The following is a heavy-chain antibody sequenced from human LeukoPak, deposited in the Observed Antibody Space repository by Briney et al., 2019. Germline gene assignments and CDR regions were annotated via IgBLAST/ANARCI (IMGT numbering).Heavy chain of an antibody. CDR1: GFTFSTYA. Sequence: GGSLRLSCAASGFTFSTYAMGWVRQAPGKGLEWVSAISGSGGTTSYADSVKGRFTISRDNSKNTLDLQMNSLRAEDTALYYCARYNSDYDSWGQGTLVTVSS. CDR2: ISGSGGTT. J-gene: IGHJ4*02. V-gene: IGHV3-23*01. CDR3: ARYNSDYDS. D-gene: IGHD5-12*01.